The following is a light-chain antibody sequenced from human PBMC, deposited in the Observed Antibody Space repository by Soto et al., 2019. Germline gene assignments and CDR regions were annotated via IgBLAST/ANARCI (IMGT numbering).Light chain of an antibody. CDR1: TSDIDNYDS. CDR3: SLYTSKGSLI. CDR2: DVN. J-gene: IGLJ1*01. V-gene: IGLV2-18*01. Sequence: QSALTQPPSVSGSPGQSVTISCTGTTSDIDNYDSVSWYQQAPGTAPKLIIYDVNNRPSGATDRFSGSTSGNTASLTISRLQAEDETDYFCSLYTSKGSLIFGPGTKVTVL.